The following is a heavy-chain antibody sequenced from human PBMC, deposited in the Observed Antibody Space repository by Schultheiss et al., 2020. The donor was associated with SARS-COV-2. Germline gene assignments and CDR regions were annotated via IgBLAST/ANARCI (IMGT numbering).Heavy chain of an antibody. Sequence: ASVKVSCKASGYTFTSYYMHWVRQAPGQGLEWMGIINPSGGSTSYAQKFQGRVTMTRDTSTSTVYMELSSLRSEDTAVYYCARAIYHGSVTLPHFDYWGQGTLVTVSS. CDR3: ARAIYHGSVTLPHFDY. CDR1: GYTFTSYY. D-gene: IGHD3-10*01. V-gene: IGHV1-46*03. J-gene: IGHJ4*02. CDR2: INPSGGST.